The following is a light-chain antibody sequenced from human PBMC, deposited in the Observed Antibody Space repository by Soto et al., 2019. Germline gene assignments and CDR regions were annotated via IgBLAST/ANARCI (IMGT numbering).Light chain of an antibody. CDR1: QSISSW. CDR3: QQYSTYPWT. Sequence: DIQMTQSPSTLSASVGDRVTITCRASQSISSWLAWYQQKPGKAPKVLIFDASSLESGVPSRFSGSGSATEFTLTISSLQPDYFATYYCQQYSTYPWTFGQGTKV. J-gene: IGKJ1*01. CDR2: DAS. V-gene: IGKV1-5*01.